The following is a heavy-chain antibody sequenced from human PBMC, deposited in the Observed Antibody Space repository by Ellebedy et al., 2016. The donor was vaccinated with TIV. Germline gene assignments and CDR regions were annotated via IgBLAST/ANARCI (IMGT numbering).Heavy chain of an antibody. V-gene: IGHV3-48*01. CDR2: ISSSSSTI. D-gene: IGHD3-22*01. J-gene: IGHJ4*02. CDR3: AREGRTYYYDSSGYDI. CDR1: GFTFSSYS. Sequence: GGSLRLSXAASGFTFSSYSMNWVRQAPGKGLEWVSYISSSSSTIYYADSVKGRFTISRDNAKNTLYLQMNSLRAEDTAVYYCAREGRTYYYDSSGYDIWGQGTLVTVSS.